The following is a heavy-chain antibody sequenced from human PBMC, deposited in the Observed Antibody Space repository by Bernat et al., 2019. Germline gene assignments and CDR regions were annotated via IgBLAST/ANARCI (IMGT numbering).Heavy chain of an antibody. Sequence: QVQLQESGPGLVKPSETLSLTCTVSGGSISSYYWSWIRQPPGKGLEWIGYIYYSGSTNYNPSLKSRVTISVDTSKNQFSLKLSSVTAADTAVYYCARVPPPNYDILTGYFADYYYYGMDVWGQGTTVTVSS. D-gene: IGHD3-9*01. CDR3: ARVPPPNYDILTGYFADYYYYGMDV. J-gene: IGHJ6*02. CDR1: GGSISSYY. V-gene: IGHV4-59*01. CDR2: IYYSGST.